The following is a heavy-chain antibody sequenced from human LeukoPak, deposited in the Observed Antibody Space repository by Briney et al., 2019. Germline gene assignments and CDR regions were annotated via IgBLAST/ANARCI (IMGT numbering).Heavy chain of an antibody. CDR1: GGSFGGDY. D-gene: IGHD2-21*02. Sequence: SETLSLTCAVYGGSFGGDYLSWIRQSPGKGLEWIGEINHSGGTNYNPSLKSRVAISMDTSKNQFSLNLSSVTAADTAVYYCVRDGIGYSWCGDCYVLDSWGQGTPVTVSS. V-gene: IGHV4-34*01. J-gene: IGHJ4*02. CDR2: INHSGGT. CDR3: VRDGIGYSWCGDCYVLDS.